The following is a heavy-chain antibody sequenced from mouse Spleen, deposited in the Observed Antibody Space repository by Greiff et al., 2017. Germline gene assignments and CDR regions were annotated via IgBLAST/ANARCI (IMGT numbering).Heavy chain of an antibody. CDR1: GYTFTDYY. D-gene: IGHD1-1*01. CDR3: APITTVPPYYAMDY. J-gene: IGHJ4*01. CDR2: INPNNGGT. Sequence: VQLQQSGPELVKPGASVKISCKASGYTFTDYYMNWVNQSHGKSLEWIGDINPNNGGTSYNQKFKGKATLTVDKSSSTAYMELRSLTSEDSAVYYCAPITTVPPYYAMDYWGQGTSVTVSS. V-gene: IGHV1-26*01.